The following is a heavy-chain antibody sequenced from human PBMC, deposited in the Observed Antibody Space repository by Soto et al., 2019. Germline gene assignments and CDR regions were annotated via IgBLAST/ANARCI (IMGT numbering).Heavy chain of an antibody. CDR1: GFTFSSYW. CDR2: IKTDGSIT. Sequence: EAQLVESGGGLVQPGGSLRLSCAASGFTFSSYWMHWVRQAPGKGLVWVSRIKTDGSITSYADSVQGRFTISRDNAKNTLYLQMESLRAEDTAVYYCARVGRGLYHFDYWGQGTLVTVSS. V-gene: IGHV3-74*01. J-gene: IGHJ4*02. D-gene: IGHD2-8*01. CDR3: ARVGRGLYHFDY.